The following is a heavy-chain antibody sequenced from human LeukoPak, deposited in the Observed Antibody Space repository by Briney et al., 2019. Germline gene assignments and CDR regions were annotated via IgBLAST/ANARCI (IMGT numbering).Heavy chain of an antibody. J-gene: IGHJ4*02. Sequence: SETLSLTCTVSGDSISSRGYYWSWIRQHPGKGLEWIGYIYYSGSTYYNPSLKSRLTLSVDTSKNQFSLKVNSVTAADTAVYYCASTRIAAAGAPAYYFDNWGQGTQVTVSS. CDR3: ASTRIAAAGAPAYYFDN. D-gene: IGHD6-13*01. V-gene: IGHV4-31*03. CDR2: IYYSGST. CDR1: GDSISSRGYY.